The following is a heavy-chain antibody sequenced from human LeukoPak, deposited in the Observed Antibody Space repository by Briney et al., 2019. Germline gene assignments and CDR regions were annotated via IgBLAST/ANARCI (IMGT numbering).Heavy chain of an antibody. CDR1: GYTLTHYY. CDR2: INPSGCST. D-gene: IGHD2-2*01. CDR3: AREKGVVPAAGRDWFDP. Sequence: GGSVKVFCKASGYTLTHYYMHWVRQAPWQRLEWMGKINPSGCSTSYAQKFQGRVTMTRDTSTSTVYMELSSLRSEDTAVYYCAREKGVVPAAGRDWFDPWGQGTLVTVSS. J-gene: IGHJ5*02. V-gene: IGHV1-46*01.